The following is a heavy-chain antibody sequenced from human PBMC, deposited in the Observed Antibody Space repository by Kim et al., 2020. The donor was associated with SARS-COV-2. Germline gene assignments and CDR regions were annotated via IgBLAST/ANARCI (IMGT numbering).Heavy chain of an antibody. CDR2: INPSGGST. V-gene: IGHV1-46*01. CDR3: ARDIVVVPAAMEGGWFDP. J-gene: IGHJ5*02. Sequence: ASVKVSCKASGYTFTSYYMHWVRQAPGQGLEWMGIINPSGGSTSYAQKFQGRVTMTRDTSTSTVYMELSSLRSEDTAVYYCARDIVVVPAAMEGGWFDPWGQGTLVTVSS. D-gene: IGHD2-2*01. CDR1: GYTFTSYY.